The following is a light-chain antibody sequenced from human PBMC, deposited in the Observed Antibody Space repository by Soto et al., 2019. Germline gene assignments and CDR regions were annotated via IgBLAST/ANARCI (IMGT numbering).Light chain of an antibody. Sequence: QSVRTQPPSVSGAPGQRVTISCTGSSSNTGAGYDVHWYQQLPGTAPKLLIYGNSNRPSGVPDRFSGSKSGTSASLAITGLQAEDEADYYCQSYDSSLSGWVFGGGTKLTVL. J-gene: IGLJ3*02. CDR1: SSNTGAGYD. CDR3: QSYDSSLSGWV. CDR2: GNS. V-gene: IGLV1-40*01.